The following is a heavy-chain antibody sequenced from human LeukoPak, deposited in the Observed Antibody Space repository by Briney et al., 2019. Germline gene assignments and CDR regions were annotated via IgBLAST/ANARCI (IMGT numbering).Heavy chain of an antibody. CDR1: DDSISDYY. CDR3: TRGAGWLIDY. J-gene: IGHJ4*02. Sequence: SETLSLTCTVSDDSISDYYRGWVRQPPGKGLEWIGYIHNSGTSTYNLSLKSRVTISADTSKNQFSLKLNSMTTADTAVYYCTRGAGWLIDYWGQGILVTVSS. D-gene: IGHD3-16*01. V-gene: IGHV4-59*01. CDR2: IHNSGTS.